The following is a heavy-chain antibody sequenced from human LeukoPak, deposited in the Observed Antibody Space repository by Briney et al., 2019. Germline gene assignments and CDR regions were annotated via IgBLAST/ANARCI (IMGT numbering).Heavy chain of an antibody. Sequence: ASVKVSCKASGYTFTGYYMHWVRQAPGQGLEWMGWINPNSGGTNYAQKFQGRVTMTRDTSISTAYMELSRLRSDDTAVYYCARDLLGTTYYYDSSGYSAFDYWGQGTLVTVSS. CDR2: INPNSGGT. J-gene: IGHJ4*02. D-gene: IGHD3-22*01. V-gene: IGHV1-2*02. CDR3: ARDLLGTTYYYDSSGYSAFDY. CDR1: GYTFTGYY.